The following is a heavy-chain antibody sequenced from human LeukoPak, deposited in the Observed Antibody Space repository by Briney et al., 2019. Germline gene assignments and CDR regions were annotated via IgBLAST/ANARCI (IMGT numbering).Heavy chain of an antibody. CDR2: ISYDGSNK. Sequence: PGGSLRLSCAASGFTFSSYAMHWVRQAPGKGLEWVAVISYDGSNKYYADSVKGRFTISRDNSKNTLYLQMSSLRAEDTAVYYCASHAVAGPFDYWGQGTLVTVSS. CDR3: ASHAVAGPFDY. V-gene: IGHV3-30-3*01. J-gene: IGHJ4*02. D-gene: IGHD6-19*01. CDR1: GFTFSSYA.